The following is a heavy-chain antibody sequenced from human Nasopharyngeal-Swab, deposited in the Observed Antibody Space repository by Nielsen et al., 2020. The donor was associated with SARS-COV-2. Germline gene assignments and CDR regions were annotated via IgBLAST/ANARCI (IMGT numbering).Heavy chain of an antibody. CDR2: INHSGST. CDR1: GGSFSGYY. J-gene: IGHJ6*02. V-gene: IGHV4-34*01. CDR3: ARDYGAFYYYYGMDV. D-gene: IGHD4-17*01. Sequence: SETLSLTCAVYGGSFSGYYWNWIRQPPGKGLEWIGEINHSGSTNYNPSLKSRVTISVDTSKNQFSLKLSSVTAADTAVYYCARDYGAFYYYYGMDVWGQGTTVTVSS.